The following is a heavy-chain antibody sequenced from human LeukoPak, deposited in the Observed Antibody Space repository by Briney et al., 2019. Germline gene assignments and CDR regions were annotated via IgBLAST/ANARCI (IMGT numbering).Heavy chain of an antibody. CDR2: ISTDGSFT. J-gene: IGHJ4*02. Sequence: PGGSLRLSCAASGFTFSNYLMHWVRQTPGKGLVWISRISTDGSFTNYADSVKGRFSISRDNAKNTLYLQMNSLRAEDTAVYYCARGGYSSSWYHFDYWAREPWSPSPQ. V-gene: IGHV3-74*01. CDR3: ARGGYSSSWYHFDY. D-gene: IGHD6-13*01. CDR1: GFTFSNYL.